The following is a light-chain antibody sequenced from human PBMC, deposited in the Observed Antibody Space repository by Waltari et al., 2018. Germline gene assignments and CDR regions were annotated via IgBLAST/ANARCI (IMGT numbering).Light chain of an antibody. Sequence: QSVLTQPPSASGTPGKRVTISCSGSRSNIGNNNVYWYQQLPGTAPKLLIYRNNQRPSGVPDRFSGSKSGTSASLAISGLRSEDEADYYCAVWDDSLSGRVFGGGTKVTVL. CDR1: RSNIGNNN. V-gene: IGLV1-47*01. J-gene: IGLJ3*02. CDR2: RNN. CDR3: AVWDDSLSGRV.